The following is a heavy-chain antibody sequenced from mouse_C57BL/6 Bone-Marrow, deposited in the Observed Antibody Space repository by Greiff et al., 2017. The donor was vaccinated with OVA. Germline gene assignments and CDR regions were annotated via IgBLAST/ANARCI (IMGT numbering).Heavy chain of an antibody. Sequence: VKLQQPGAELVKPGASVKMSCTASGSPFTSYWITWVKQRPGQGLEWIGGIYPGSGSTNYNEKFKSQATLTVDTSSSTAYMQLSSLTSEDSAVYDCARWRWDWYFDVWGTGTTVTVSS. J-gene: IGHJ1*03. CDR1: GSPFTSYW. D-gene: IGHD1-1*02. CDR3: ARWRWDWYFDV. V-gene: IGHV1-55*01. CDR2: IYPGSGST.